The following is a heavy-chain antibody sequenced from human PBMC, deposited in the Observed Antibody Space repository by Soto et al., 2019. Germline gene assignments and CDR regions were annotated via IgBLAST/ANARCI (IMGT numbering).Heavy chain of an antibody. J-gene: IGHJ4*02. V-gene: IGHV3-30-3*01. CDR3: ARDSSGYGDYVGYFDY. CDR2: ISYDGSNK. CDR1: GFTFSSYA. Sequence: VQLVESGGGVVQPGRSLRLSCAASGFTFSSYAMHWVRQAPGKGLEWVAVISYDGSNKYYADSVKGRFTISRDNSKNTLYLQMNSLRAEDTAVYYCARDSSGYGDYVGYFDYWGQGTLVTVSS. D-gene: IGHD4-17*01.